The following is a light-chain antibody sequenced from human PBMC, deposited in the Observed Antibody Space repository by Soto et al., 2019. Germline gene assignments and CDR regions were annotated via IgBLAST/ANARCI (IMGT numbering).Light chain of an antibody. V-gene: IGLV2-8*01. J-gene: IGLJ1*01. CDR3: SSYTGNRDFYV. CDR1: SSDFGRFNF. Sequence: QSALTQPPSASGSPGQSVTISCTGTSSDFGRFNFVSWYQQHPGKAPRLLIYEVTKRPSGVPDRFSGSKSGNAASLTVSGLQAEDEADYFCSSYTGNRDFYVFGTGTKVTV. CDR2: EVT.